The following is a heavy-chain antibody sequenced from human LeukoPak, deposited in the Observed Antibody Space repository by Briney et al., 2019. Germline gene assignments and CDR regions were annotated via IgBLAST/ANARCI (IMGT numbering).Heavy chain of an antibody. CDR1: GFTVSSNY. D-gene: IGHD3-22*01. Sequence: PGGSLRLSCAASGFTVSSNYMSWVRQAPGKGLEWVSVIYSGGSTYYADSVKGRFTISRDNSKNTLYLQMNSLRAEDTAVYYYARVKSYYDSSGLDYWGQGTLVTVSS. CDR3: ARVKSYYDSSGLDY. V-gene: IGHV3-53*01. J-gene: IGHJ4*02. CDR2: IYSGGST.